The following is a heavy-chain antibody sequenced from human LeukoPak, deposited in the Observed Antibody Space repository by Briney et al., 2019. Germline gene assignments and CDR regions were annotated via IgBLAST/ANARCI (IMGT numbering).Heavy chain of an antibody. Sequence: ASVKVSCKVSGYTLTELSMHWVRQAPGKGPEWMGGFDPEDGETIYAQKFQGRVTMTEDTSTDTAYMELSSLRSEDTAVYYCATDYWPVDTAMDPLRYWGQGTLVTVSS. V-gene: IGHV1-24*01. CDR3: ATDYWPVDTAMDPLRY. CDR2: FDPEDGET. D-gene: IGHD5-18*01. J-gene: IGHJ4*02. CDR1: GYTLTELS.